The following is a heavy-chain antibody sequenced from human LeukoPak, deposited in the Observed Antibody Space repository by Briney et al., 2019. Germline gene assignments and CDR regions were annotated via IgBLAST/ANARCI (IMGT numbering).Heavy chain of an antibody. Sequence: SETLSLTCAVYGGSFSGYYWSWIRQPPGKGLEWIGEINHSGSTNYNPSLKSRVTISVDTSKNQFSLKLSSVTAADTAVYYCARHNGYSYGSYHLRPFDYWGQGTLVTVSS. J-gene: IGHJ4*02. CDR3: ARHNGYSYGSYHLRPFDY. CDR2: INHSGST. CDR1: GGSFSGYY. D-gene: IGHD5-18*01. V-gene: IGHV4-34*01.